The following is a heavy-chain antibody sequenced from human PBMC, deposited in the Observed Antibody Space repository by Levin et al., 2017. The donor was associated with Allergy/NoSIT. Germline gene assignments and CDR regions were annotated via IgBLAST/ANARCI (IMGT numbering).Heavy chain of an antibody. CDR3: AREGGLTGTGDY. CDR1: GFTFSTYA. CDR2: ISNDGTKK. V-gene: IGHV3-30*04. Sequence: PGGSLRLSCIASGFTFSTYAMHWVRQAPGKGLEWVTIISNDGTKKYYADSVKGRFTISRDNSKNSIYLEMNSLRAEDTAVYFCAREGGLTGTGDYWGQGTLVTVSS. J-gene: IGHJ4*02. D-gene: IGHD1/OR15-1a*01.